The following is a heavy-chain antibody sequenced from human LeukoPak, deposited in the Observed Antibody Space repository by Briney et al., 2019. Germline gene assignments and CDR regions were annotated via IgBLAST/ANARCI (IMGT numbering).Heavy chain of an antibody. D-gene: IGHD1-7*01. Sequence: PGGSLRLSCAASGFTFSSYGMHWVRQAPGKGLEWVAVIWYDGTNKYYADSVKGRFTISRDNSKNTLYLQMNNLRAEDTAVYYCANGNGTTDYYYMDVWGKGTTVTVSS. CDR1: GFTFSSYG. V-gene: IGHV3-33*06. CDR2: IWYDGTNK. J-gene: IGHJ6*03. CDR3: ANGNGTTDYYYMDV.